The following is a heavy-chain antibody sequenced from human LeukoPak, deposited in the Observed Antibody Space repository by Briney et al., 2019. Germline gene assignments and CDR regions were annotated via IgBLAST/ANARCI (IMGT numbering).Heavy chain of an antibody. CDR1: GGSISSYY. D-gene: IGHD4-17*01. V-gene: IGHV4-59*12. CDR3: ARDFVYGDSPVY. Sequence: SETLSLTCTVSGGSISSYYWSWIRQPPGKGLEWIGYIYYSGSTNYNPSLKSRISISVDTSKNQFSLKLSSVTAADTAVYYCARDFVYGDSPVYWGQGTLVTVSS. J-gene: IGHJ4*02. CDR2: IYYSGST.